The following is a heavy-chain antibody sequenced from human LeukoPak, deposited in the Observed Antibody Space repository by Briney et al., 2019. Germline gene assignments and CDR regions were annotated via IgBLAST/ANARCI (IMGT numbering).Heavy chain of an antibody. CDR2: IHYSGNT. D-gene: IGHD3-3*01. CDR3: ARLGAGPTYYDFWSGYSSFYFDY. Sequence: SETLSLTCTVSGGSTSSSNYYWGWIRQPPGQGLEWIGGIHYSGNTYYNPSLKSRVTISVDTSKNQFSLKLSSVTAADTAVYYCARLGAGPTYYDFWSGYSSFYFDYWGQGTLVTVSS. V-gene: IGHV4-39*01. J-gene: IGHJ4*02. CDR1: GGSTSSSNYY.